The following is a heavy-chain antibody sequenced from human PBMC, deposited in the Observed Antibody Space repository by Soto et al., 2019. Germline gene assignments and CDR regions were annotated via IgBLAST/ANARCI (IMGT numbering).Heavy chain of an antibody. D-gene: IGHD1-1*01. Sequence: QVQLVESGGGVVQPGRSLRLSCAASGFTFSSYGMHWVRQAPGKGLEWVAVISYDGSNKYYADSVKGRFTISRDNSKNTLYLQMNSLRADDTAVYYCAKVRHPNYWNDAYYYGMDVWGQGTTVTVSS. CDR2: ISYDGSNK. V-gene: IGHV3-30*18. CDR3: AKVRHPNYWNDAYYYGMDV. CDR1: GFTFSSYG. J-gene: IGHJ6*02.